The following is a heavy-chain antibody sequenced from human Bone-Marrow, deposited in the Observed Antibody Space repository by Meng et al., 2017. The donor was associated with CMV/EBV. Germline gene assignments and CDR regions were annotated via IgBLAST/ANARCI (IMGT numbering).Heavy chain of an antibody. CDR1: GFTFSTYG. CDR3: ARDPDRDHGGSGRCLDF. CDR2: ITRNNLI. J-gene: IGHJ4*02. V-gene: IGHV3-21*01. Sequence: GGSLRLSCAASGFTFSTYGMHWVRQAPGKGLEWVAFITRNNLIYYADSLEGRFTISRDNGRNSLYLQVRSLRDEDTAVYYCARDPDRDHGGSGRCLDFWGQGTRVTGYS. D-gene: IGHD3-10*01.